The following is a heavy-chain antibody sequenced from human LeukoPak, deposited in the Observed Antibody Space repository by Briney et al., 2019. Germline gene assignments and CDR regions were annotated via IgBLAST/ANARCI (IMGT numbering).Heavy chain of an antibody. CDR2: IYYSAFI. Sequence: SETLSLTCTVSGGSISSYYWSWIRQPPGKGLEWIVYIYYSAFINYNSSLESQVTISVDTSKNQFSLKLSSVTAADTAVYYCARDLRDYFDYWGQGTLVTVSS. V-gene: IGHV4-59*01. J-gene: IGHJ4*02. CDR3: ARDLRDYFDY. CDR1: GGSISSYY.